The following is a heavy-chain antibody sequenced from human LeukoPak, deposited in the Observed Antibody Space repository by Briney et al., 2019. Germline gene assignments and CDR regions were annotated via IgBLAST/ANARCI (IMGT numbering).Heavy chain of an antibody. Sequence: SGTLSLTCAVSGGSISSAHWWSWVRQPSGKGLEWIGEIYLGGKTNYNPSLKSRVTISIDTSKNQFSLKLISVTAADTALYYCARHMATPGTRGFDSWGQGTLVTVST. D-gene: IGHD5-24*01. CDR1: GGSISSAHW. CDR3: ARHMATPGTRGFDS. V-gene: IGHV4-4*02. CDR2: IYLGGKT. J-gene: IGHJ4*02.